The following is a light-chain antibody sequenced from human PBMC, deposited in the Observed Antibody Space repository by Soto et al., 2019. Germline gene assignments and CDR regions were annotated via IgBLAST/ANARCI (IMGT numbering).Light chain of an antibody. Sequence: DIQMTQSPSTLSASVGDRVTITCRASQSISSWLAWYQQKPGKDPKVLIYKASSLESGVPSRFSGSGFGTELTRTISSLQPDDFATYYCQRYDSYPLSFGGGTKVEIK. CDR3: QRYDSYPLS. CDR2: KAS. CDR1: QSISSW. J-gene: IGKJ4*01. V-gene: IGKV1-5*03.